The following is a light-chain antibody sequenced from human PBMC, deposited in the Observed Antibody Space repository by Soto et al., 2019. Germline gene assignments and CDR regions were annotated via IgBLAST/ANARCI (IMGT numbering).Light chain of an antibody. V-gene: IGKV1-39*01. Sequence: DIQMTQSPSSLSASVGDSVTITCRARQSVSRHLNWYQQKPGEAPKLLIYAASSLQRGVPSRFSGSGSGTEFTLTINNLQPEDFATYSCQQSYSTPRMYTFGQGTKLEIK. CDR3: QQSYSTPRMYT. CDR2: AAS. CDR1: QSVSRH. J-gene: IGKJ2*01.